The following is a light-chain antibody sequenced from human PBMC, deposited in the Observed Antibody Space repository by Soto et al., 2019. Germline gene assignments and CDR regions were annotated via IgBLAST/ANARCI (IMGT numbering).Light chain of an antibody. CDR1: SSDVGGYNY. Sequence: QSALTQPASVSGSPGQSITISCTGTSSDVGGYNYVSWYQQHPGKAPNLMIYEVSNRPSGVSNXFSGSKSGNTASLTISGLQAEDEADYYCSSYTSSSTLVFGGGTKLTVL. CDR2: EVS. V-gene: IGLV2-14*01. CDR3: SSYTSSSTLV. J-gene: IGLJ2*01.